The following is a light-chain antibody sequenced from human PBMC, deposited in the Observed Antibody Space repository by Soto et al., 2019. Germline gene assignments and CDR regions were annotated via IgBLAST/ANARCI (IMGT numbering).Light chain of an antibody. J-gene: IGKJ1*01. CDR1: QSVSSN. Sequence: EIVMTQSPATLSVSPGERATLSCRASQSVSSNLAWYQQKPGQAPRLLIYGASTRATGIPARFSGSGSGTEFTLPISSLQSEDFVVYYCQQYNNWPRTFGQGTKVEIK. CDR2: GAS. V-gene: IGKV3-15*01. CDR3: QQYNNWPRT.